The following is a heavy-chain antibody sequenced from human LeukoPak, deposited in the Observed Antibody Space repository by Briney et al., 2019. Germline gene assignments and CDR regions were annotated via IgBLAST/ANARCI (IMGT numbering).Heavy chain of an antibody. J-gene: IGHJ6*03. V-gene: IGHV3-49*03. CDR3: TRFMVRGVIIYMDV. D-gene: IGHD3-10*01. CDR1: RFTFCDYA. CDR2: IRSKAYGGTT. Sequence: QSGVSVRLSCTASRFTFCDYAMLGLRQAPGKGRVGVGFIRSKAYGGTTEYAASVKGRFTMSRNDSKSIAYLQMNSLKTEDTAVYYCTRFMVRGVIIYMDVWGKGTTVTVSS.